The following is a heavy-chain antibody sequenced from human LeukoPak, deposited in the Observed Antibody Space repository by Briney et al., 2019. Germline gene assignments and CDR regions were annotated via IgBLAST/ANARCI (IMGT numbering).Heavy chain of an antibody. CDR2: ISAYNGNT. J-gene: IGHJ4*02. Sequence: ASVKVSCKASGYTFTSYGISWVRQAPGQGLEWMGWISAYNGNTIYAQKLQGRVTMTTDTSTSTAYMELRSLTSDDTAIYYCAREGGIVATTAFDYWGQGTLVTVSS. D-gene: IGHD5-12*01. CDR3: AREGGIVATTAFDY. CDR1: GYTFTSYG. V-gene: IGHV1-18*01.